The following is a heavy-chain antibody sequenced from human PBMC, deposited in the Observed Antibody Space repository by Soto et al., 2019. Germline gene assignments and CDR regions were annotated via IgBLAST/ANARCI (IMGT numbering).Heavy chain of an antibody. J-gene: IGHJ4*02. V-gene: IGHV3-21*01. D-gene: IGHD6-13*01. CDR1: GFTFSSYS. CDR2: ISSSSSYI. CDR3: AGTYSIAPSNPFDY. Sequence: EVQLVESGGGLVKPGGSLRLSCAASGFTFSSYSMNWVRQAPGKGLEWVSSISSSSSYIYYADSVKGRFTISRDNAKNSLYLQMNSLRAEDTAVYYCAGTYSIAPSNPFDYWGQGTLVTVSS.